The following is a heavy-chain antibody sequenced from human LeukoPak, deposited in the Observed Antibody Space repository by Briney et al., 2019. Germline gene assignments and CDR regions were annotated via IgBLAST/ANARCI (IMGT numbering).Heavy chain of an antibody. CDR3: ATEGTRRDGHNYARAFDI. J-gene: IGHJ3*02. Sequence: PSETLSLTCTVSGGSISSGDYYWSWIRQPPGKGLEWIGYIYYSGSTYYNPSLKSRVTISVDTSKNQFSLKLSSVTAADTAVYYCATEGTRRDGHNYARAFDIWGQGTMVTVSS. D-gene: IGHD5-24*01. CDR1: GGSISSGDYY. CDR2: IYYSGST. V-gene: IGHV4-30-4*02.